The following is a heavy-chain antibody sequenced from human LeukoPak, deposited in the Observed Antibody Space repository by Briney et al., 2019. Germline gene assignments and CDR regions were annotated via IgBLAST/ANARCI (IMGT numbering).Heavy chain of an antibody. J-gene: IGHJ3*02. CDR1: GGTFSSYA. V-gene: IGHV1-69*05. CDR3: ARDRFRYCSGGSCGAFDI. CDR2: IIPIFGTA. D-gene: IGHD2-15*01. Sequence: SVKVSCEASGGTFSSYAISWVRQAPGQGLEWMGGIIPIFGTANYAQKFQGRVTITTDESTSTAYMELSSLRSADTAVYYCARDRFRYCSGGSCGAFDIWGQGTMVTVSS.